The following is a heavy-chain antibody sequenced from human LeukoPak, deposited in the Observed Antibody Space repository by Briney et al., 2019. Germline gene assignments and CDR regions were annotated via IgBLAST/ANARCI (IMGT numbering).Heavy chain of an antibody. CDR2: SSAYNGNT. Sequence: ASVKVSCKASGYTFTSYGISWVRQAPGQGLEWMGWSSAYNGNTNYAQKLQGRVTMTTDTSTSTAYMELSSLRSEDTAVYYCARGFKVRGSYYSYYYYMDVWGKGTTVTVSS. D-gene: IGHD1-26*01. CDR1: GYTFTSYG. V-gene: IGHV1-18*01. CDR3: ARGFKVRGSYYSYYYYMDV. J-gene: IGHJ6*03.